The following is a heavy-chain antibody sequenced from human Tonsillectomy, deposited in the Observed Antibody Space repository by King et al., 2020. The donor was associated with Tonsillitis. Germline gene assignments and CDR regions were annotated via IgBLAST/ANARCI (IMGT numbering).Heavy chain of an antibody. CDR3: AKDYVGVIPDAFDI. J-gene: IGHJ3*02. V-gene: IGHV3-23*04. CDR1: GFTFSRYV. D-gene: IGHD3-16*02. CDR2: ISGSGVST. Sequence: VQLVESGGGLVQPGGSLRLSCAASGFTFSRYVMTWVRQAPGKGLEWVSGISGSGVSTYYADSVKGRFTISRDNSKNTRYLQTNSLRAEDTAVYYCAKDYVGVIPDAFDIWGQGTMVTVSS.